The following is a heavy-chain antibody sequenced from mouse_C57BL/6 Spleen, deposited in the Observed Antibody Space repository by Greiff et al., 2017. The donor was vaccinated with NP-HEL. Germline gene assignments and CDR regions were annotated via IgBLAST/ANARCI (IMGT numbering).Heavy chain of an antibody. CDR3: ASPEGNYGRDYAMDY. CDR2: ILPGSGST. J-gene: IGHJ4*01. V-gene: IGHV1-9*01. CDR1: GYTFTGYW. Sequence: VKLMESGAELMKPGASVKLSCKATGYTFTGYWIEWVKQRPGHGLEWIGEILPGSGSTNYNEKFKGKATFTADTSSNTAYMQLSSLTTEDSAIYYCASPEGNYGRDYAMDYWGQGTSVTVSS. D-gene: IGHD2-1*01.